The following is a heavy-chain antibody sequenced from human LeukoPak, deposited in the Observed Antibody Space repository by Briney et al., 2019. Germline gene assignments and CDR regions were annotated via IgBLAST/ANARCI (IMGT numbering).Heavy chain of an antibody. J-gene: IGHJ4*02. V-gene: IGHV3-23*01. CDR2: ISGSGDTT. D-gene: IGHD3-22*01. Sequence: GGSLRLSCSASGFTFSTYAMSWVRRAPGKGLEWVSAISGSGDTTYFADSVKGRCTISRDNSKNTLYLQMNSLRGEDTAVYFCAKRAGVGSGSPLNNYFDYWGQGTLVTVSS. CDR1: GFTFSTYA. CDR3: AKRAGVGSGSPLNNYFDY.